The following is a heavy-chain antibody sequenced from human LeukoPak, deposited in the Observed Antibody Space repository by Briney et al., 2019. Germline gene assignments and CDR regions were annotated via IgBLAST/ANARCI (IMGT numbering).Heavy chain of an antibody. CDR2: ITSGSDTI. CDR3: ARVGTEVAGIDFDY. Sequence: GGSLRLSCAVSGFSLSTYHMSWVRQAPGRGLEWISYITSGSDTIYYADSLKGRVTISRDNDKNSLYLQMNSLRVDDTARYYCARVGTEVAGIDFDYWGQGSLVTVSS. D-gene: IGHD6-19*01. J-gene: IGHJ4*02. CDR1: GFSLSTYH. V-gene: IGHV3-48*01.